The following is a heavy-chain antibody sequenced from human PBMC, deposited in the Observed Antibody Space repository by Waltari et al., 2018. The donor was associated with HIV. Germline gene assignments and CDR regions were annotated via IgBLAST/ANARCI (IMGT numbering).Heavy chain of an antibody. J-gene: IGHJ4*02. CDR1: TFSAYT. CDR3: ATSGGSYVYFHY. CDR2: ISGYNGNT. D-gene: IGHD1-26*01. Sequence: TFSAYTISWVRQAPGQGLEWMGWISGYNGNTNYAQKLQGRVTMTTDTSTSTAYMELRSLRSDDTAVYYCATSGGSYVYFHYWGQGTLVTVSS. V-gene: IGHV1-18*01.